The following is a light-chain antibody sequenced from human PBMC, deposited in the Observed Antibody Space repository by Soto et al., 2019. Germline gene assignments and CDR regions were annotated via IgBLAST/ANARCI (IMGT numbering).Light chain of an antibody. Sequence: PSSLSASTGDRVTITCRASQGISSYLAWYQQKPGKAPKLLIYAASTLQSGVPSRFSGSGSGTDFTLTISCLQSEDFATYYCQQYYSYPYTFGQGTKVDIK. CDR3: QQYYSYPYT. CDR1: QGISSY. CDR2: AAS. J-gene: IGKJ2*01. V-gene: IGKV1-8*01.